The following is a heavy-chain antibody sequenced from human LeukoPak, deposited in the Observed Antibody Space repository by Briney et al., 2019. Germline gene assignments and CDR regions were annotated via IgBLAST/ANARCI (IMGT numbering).Heavy chain of an antibody. CDR1: GCSISSGGYH. CDR2: INHSGST. Sequence: SQTLSLTCTVSGCSISSGGYHWSWIRQPPGKGLEWIGEINHSGSTNYNPSLKSRVTISVDTSKNQFSLKLSSVTAADTAVYYCARGRGTIEINWFDPWGQGTLVTVSS. J-gene: IGHJ5*02. CDR3: ARGRGTIEINWFDP. D-gene: IGHD1-1*01. V-gene: IGHV4-30-2*01.